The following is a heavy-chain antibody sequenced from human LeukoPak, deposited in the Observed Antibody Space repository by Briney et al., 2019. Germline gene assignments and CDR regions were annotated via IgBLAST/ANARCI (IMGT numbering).Heavy chain of an antibody. Sequence: GGSLRLSCAASGFGFSSYTMSWVRQAPGKGLEWVSSLSGTSSYTYYADSVKGRFTISRDNAKNSLYLQMNSLRAEDTAVYYCARGRFGEHFFDYWGQGTLITVSS. CDR1: GFGFSSYT. D-gene: IGHD3-10*01. CDR3: ARGRFGEHFFDY. CDR2: LSGTSSYT. V-gene: IGHV3-21*01. J-gene: IGHJ4*02.